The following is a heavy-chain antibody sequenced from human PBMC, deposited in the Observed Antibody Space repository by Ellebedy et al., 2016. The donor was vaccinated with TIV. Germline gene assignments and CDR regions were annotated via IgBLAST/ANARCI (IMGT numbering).Heavy chain of an antibody. CDR3: ARRHPVATGNDAFDI. CDR2: ISSSSSYI. D-gene: IGHD5-12*01. CDR1: GFTFSSYS. J-gene: IGHJ3*02. V-gene: IGHV3-21*01. Sequence: GGSLRLXXAASGFTFSSYSMNWVRQAPGKGLEWVSSISSSSSYIYYADSVKGRFTISRDNAKNSLYLQMNSLRAEDTAVYYCARRHPVATGNDAFDIWGQGTMVTVSS.